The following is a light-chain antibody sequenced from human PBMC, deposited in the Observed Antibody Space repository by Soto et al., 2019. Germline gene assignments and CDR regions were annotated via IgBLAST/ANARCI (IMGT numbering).Light chain of an antibody. CDR2: EVS. CDR1: SSDVGGYNY. Sequence: QSAQTQPPSESWSPGQSVTISCTGTSSDVGGYNYVSWYQQHPGKAPKLMIYEVSKRPSGVPDRFSGSKSGNTASLTVSGLQAEDESDYYCSSYAGSNNLVFGGGTKLTLL. J-gene: IGLJ2*01. V-gene: IGLV2-8*01. CDR3: SSYAGSNNLV.